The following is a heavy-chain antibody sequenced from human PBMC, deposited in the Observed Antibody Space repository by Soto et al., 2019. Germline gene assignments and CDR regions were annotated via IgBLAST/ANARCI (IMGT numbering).Heavy chain of an antibody. Sequence: PSETLSLPCSIPGGSISSGGYYWSWVRQRPGKGLEWIGYVYFNEKTYYNPSLKIRVTISVGTSKSQFSLRLSSVTAADAAFYYCARQITMARGIDFWGPGISVTVSS. V-gene: IGHV4-31*03. D-gene: IGHD3-10*01. CDR2: VYFNEKT. CDR1: GGSISSGGYY. CDR3: ARQITMARGIDF. J-gene: IGHJ4*02.